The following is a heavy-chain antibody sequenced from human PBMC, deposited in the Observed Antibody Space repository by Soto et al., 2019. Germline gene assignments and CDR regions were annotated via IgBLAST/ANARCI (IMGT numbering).Heavy chain of an antibody. D-gene: IGHD3-22*01. V-gene: IGHV1-18*01. CDR3: ARPGAYYYDSSGYTAAFDI. CDR2: ISAYTGNT. CDR1: GYTFTSYG. J-gene: IGHJ3*02. Sequence: ASVKVSCKASGYTFTSYGISWVRQAPGQGLEWMGWISAYTGNTNYAQKLQGRVTMTTDTSTSTAYMELRSLRSDDTAVYYCARPGAYYYDSSGYTAAFDIWGQGTMVTVSS.